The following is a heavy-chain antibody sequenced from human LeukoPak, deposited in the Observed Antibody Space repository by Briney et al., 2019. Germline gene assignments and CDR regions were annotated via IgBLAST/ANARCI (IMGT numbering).Heavy chain of an antibody. CDR3: ARGVGITIFGVVINDAFDI. V-gene: IGHV4-4*07. D-gene: IGHD3-3*01. J-gene: IGHJ3*02. Sequence: PSETLSLTCTDSGGSISSYYWSWIRQPAGKGLEWIGRIYTSGSTNYNPSLKSRVTMSVDTSKNQFSLKLSSVTAADTAVYYCARGVGITIFGVVINDAFDIWGQGTMVTVSS. CDR1: GGSISSYY. CDR2: IYTSGST.